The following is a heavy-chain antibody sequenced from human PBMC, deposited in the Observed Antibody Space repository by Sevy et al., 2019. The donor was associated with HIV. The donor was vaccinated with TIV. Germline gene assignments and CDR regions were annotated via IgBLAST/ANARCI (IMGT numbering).Heavy chain of an antibody. J-gene: IGHJ4*02. CDR2: IKQDGSEK. D-gene: IGHD6-19*01. Sequence: GGSLRLSCAASEFTFSSYWRTWVRQAPGKGLEWVANIKQDGSEKYYVDSVKGRFTISRDNAKNSLYLQMNSLRAEDTAIYYCAAGYTSGYLTYWGQGTLVTVSS. V-gene: IGHV3-7*01. CDR3: AAGYTSGYLTY. CDR1: EFTFSSYW.